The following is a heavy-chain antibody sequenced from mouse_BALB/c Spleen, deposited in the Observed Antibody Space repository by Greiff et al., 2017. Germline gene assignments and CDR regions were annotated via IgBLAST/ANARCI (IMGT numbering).Heavy chain of an antibody. Sequence: VMLVESGPGLVAPSQSLSITCTVSGFSLTSYGVHWVRQPPGKGLEWLGVIWAGGSTNYNSALMSRLSISKDNSKSQVFLKMNSLQTDDTAMYYCARDEDYYGSSWFAYWGQGTLVTVSA. D-gene: IGHD1-2*01. CDR2: IWAGGST. CDR3: ARDEDYYGSSWFAY. V-gene: IGHV2-9*02. CDR1: GFSLTSYG. J-gene: IGHJ3*01.